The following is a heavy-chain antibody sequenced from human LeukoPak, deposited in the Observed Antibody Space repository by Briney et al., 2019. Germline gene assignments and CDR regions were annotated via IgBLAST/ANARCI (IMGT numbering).Heavy chain of an antibody. CDR2: INSDGSST. Sequence: GGSLRLSCAASGFTFSSYWMHWVRQAPGKGLVWVSRINSDGSSTSYADSVKGRFTISRDNAKNTLYLQMNSLRAEDTAVYYCAREGPGRAYYYYYYMDVWGKGTTVTVSS. CDR1: GFTFSSYW. V-gene: IGHV3-74*01. J-gene: IGHJ6*03. CDR3: AREGPGRAYYYYYYMDV. D-gene: IGHD2-15*01.